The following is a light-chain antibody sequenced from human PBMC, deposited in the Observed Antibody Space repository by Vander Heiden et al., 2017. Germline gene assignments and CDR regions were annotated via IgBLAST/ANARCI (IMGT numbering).Light chain of an antibody. J-gene: IGKJ1*01. CDR1: HTIDNY. CDR2: GAS. V-gene: IGKV1-39*01. CDR3: QQSFSSSWT. Sequence: DIQMTKSPSSLSASVGDRVTITCRASHTIDNYLIWYQQKPEKAPKLLIYGASTLQSGVPSRFSGSGSGTDFTLTISSLQPEDFATYYCQQSFSSSWTFGQGTRVEI.